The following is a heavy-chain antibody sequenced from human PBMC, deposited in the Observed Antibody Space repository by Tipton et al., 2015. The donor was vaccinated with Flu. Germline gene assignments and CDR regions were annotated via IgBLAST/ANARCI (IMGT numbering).Heavy chain of an antibody. CDR3: ASATAVTTSGMDV. J-gene: IGHJ6*02. Sequence: TLSLTCTVSGGSISSYYWSWIRQPPGKELEWIGYIYYSGSTNYNPSLKSRVTISVDTSKNQFSLKLNSVTAADTAVYYCASATAVTTSGMDVWGQGTTVTVSS. CDR1: GGSISSYY. D-gene: IGHD4-11*01. CDR2: IYYSGST. V-gene: IGHV4-59*01.